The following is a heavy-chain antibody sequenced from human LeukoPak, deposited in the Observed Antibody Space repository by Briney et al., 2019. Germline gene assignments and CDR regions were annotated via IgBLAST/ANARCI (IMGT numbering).Heavy chain of an antibody. CDR1: RFTFSSYS. V-gene: IGHV3-23*01. CDR3: AKSGLIRFDY. Sequence: PGGSLRLSCAASRFTFSSYSMNWVRQAPGKGLEWVSNISGSGSGGSTYYADSVKGRFTISRDNSKNTLYLQMNSLRAGDTAIYYCAKSGLIRFDYWGQGTLVTVSS. D-gene: IGHD2-15*01. J-gene: IGHJ4*02. CDR2: ISGSGSGGST.